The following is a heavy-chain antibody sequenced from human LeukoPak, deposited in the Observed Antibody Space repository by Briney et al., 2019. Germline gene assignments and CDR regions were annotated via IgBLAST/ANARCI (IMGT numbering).Heavy chain of an antibody. J-gene: IGHJ4*02. V-gene: IGHV4-34*01. D-gene: IGHD4-17*01. Sequence: PSETLSLTCAVYGGSFSGYYWSWIRQPPGKGLEWIGEINHSGSTNYNPSLKSRVTISVDTSKNQFSLKLSSVTAADTAVYYCARSGSDYGFAFGYWGQGTLVTVSS. CDR2: INHSGST. CDR1: GGSFSGYY. CDR3: ARSGSDYGFAFGY.